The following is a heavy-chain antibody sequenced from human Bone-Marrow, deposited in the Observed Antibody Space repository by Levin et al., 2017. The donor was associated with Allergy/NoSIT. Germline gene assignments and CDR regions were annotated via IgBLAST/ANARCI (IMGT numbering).Heavy chain of an antibody. D-gene: IGHD5-12*01. CDR2: IDGDGTIT. J-gene: IGHJ4*02. CDR3: ARDREYSGGTGCSGGDEMDY. Sequence: AGGSLRLSCAASGFTFRRSWMHWVRQAAGKGPVWISRIDGDGTITDYEDSVKGRFSISRDNARNTLYLQMSSLRAEDTAVYYCARDREYSGGTGCSGGDEMDYWGRGTLVTVSS. V-gene: IGHV3-74*01. CDR1: GFTFRRSW.